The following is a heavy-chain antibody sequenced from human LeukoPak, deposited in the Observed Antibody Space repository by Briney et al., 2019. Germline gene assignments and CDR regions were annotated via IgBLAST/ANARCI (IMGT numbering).Heavy chain of an antibody. CDR1: GFTFSSYW. CDR3: AKDVYDSSGYYYGLPDY. V-gene: IGHV3-7*03. J-gene: IGHJ4*02. Sequence: GGSLRLSCAASGFTFSSYWMSWVRQAPGKGLEWVANIKQDGSEKYYVDSVKGRFTISRDNAKNSLSLQMNSLRAEDTAVYYCAKDVYDSSGYYYGLPDYWGQGTLVTVSS. D-gene: IGHD3-22*01. CDR2: IKQDGSEK.